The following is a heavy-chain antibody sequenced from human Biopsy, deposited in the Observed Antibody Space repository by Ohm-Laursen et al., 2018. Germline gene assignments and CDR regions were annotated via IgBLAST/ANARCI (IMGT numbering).Heavy chain of an antibody. Sequence: TLSLTCTVSGSSVSSGGFYWSWIRQHPGKGLEWIGYIYYSGTTYYNPSLKSLVTISVDTSKNQFSLKLNPVTAADTAVYYCARRPYGGTRYWYFDLWGRGTLVTVSS. J-gene: IGHJ2*01. CDR1: GSSVSSGGFY. CDR2: IYYSGTT. CDR3: ARRPYGGTRYWYFDL. D-gene: IGHD4-23*01. V-gene: IGHV4-31*01.